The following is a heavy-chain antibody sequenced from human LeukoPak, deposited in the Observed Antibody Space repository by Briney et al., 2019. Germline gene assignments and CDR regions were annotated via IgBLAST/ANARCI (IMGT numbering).Heavy chain of an antibody. J-gene: IGHJ2*01. CDR2: IYYSGST. Sequence: SETLSLTCTVSGGSISRYYWSWVRQPPGKGVEWVGYIYYSGSTNYNPSLKSRVTISVDTSKNQFSLKLSSVPAADTAVYYCARTHYCSGGSCYSDWYFDLWGRGTLVTVSS. CDR3: ARTHYCSGGSCYSDWYFDL. V-gene: IGHV4-59*01. D-gene: IGHD2-15*01. CDR1: GGSISRYY.